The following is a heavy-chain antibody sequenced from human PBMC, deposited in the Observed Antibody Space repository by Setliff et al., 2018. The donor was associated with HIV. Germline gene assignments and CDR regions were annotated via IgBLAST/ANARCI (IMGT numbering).Heavy chain of an antibody. CDR1: GDSISSTSYY. J-gene: IGHJ5*02. V-gene: IGHV4-39*01. CDR3: ARPACSGANCYSWVPHGHWFDP. Sequence: PSETLSLTCTVSGDSISSTSYYWGWIRQPPGKGLEWIGSIYYSGSTYYNPSLKSRVTISVDTSKNQFSLKLSSVTAADTAVYYCARPACSGANCYSWVPHGHWFDPWGQGTLVTVS. CDR2: IYYSGST. D-gene: IGHD2-15*01.